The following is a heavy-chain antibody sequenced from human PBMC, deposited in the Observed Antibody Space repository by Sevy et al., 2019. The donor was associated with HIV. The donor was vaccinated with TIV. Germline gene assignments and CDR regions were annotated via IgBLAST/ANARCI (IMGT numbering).Heavy chain of an antibody. D-gene: IGHD3-3*01. Sequence: ASVKVSCKVSGYTLTELSMHWVRQAPGKGLEWMGGFDPEDGETIYAQKFQGRVTMTEDTSTDTAYMDLSSLSSGDTAVYYCATLDFWSDYPLYGMDVWGQGTTVTVSS. CDR1: GYTLTELS. J-gene: IGHJ6*02. V-gene: IGHV1-24*01. CDR3: ATLDFWSDYPLYGMDV. CDR2: FDPEDGET.